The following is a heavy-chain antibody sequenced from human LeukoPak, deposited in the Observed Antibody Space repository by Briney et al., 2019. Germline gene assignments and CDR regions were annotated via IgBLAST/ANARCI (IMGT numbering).Heavy chain of an antibody. CDR3: AIGWYVLRDAFDI. CDR1: GYTFTSYD. CDR2: MNPNSGNT. J-gene: IGHJ3*02. D-gene: IGHD6-13*01. Sequence: ASVKVSCKASGYTFTSYDINWVRQATGQGLEWMGWMNPNSGNTGYAQKFQGRVTMTRNTSISTAYMELSSLRSEDTAVYYCAIGWYVLRDAFDIWGQGTMVTVSS. V-gene: IGHV1-8*01.